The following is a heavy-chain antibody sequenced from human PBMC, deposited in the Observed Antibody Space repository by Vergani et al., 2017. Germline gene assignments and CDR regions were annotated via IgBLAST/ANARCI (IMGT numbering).Heavy chain of an antibody. CDR3: ARDGGEYDKDALDV. V-gene: IGHV4-59*11. J-gene: IGHJ3*01. Sequence: QVQLQESGPGLVKSSETLSLTCSVSFDSIRNLYCNWIRQPPGKGLGWIGTISYSENTNYNPSLRSRAIMSVDASKKQFSLKLTSVTAADTAVYYCARDGGEYDKDALDVWGQGTKVTVTS. CDR2: ISYSENT. D-gene: IGHD2-21*01. CDR1: FDSIRNLY.